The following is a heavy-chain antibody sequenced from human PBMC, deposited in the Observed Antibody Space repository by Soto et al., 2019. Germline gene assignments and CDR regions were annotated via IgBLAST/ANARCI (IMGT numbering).Heavy chain of an antibody. D-gene: IGHD6-13*01. V-gene: IGHV4-34*01. Sequence: SETLSLTCAVYGGSFSGYYWSWLRQHPGKGLEWIGEINHSRSTNYNPSLKSRVTISVDTSKNQFSLKLSSVTAADTAVYYCAIDPGIAAAGNYFDYWGQGTLVTVSS. J-gene: IGHJ4*02. CDR3: AIDPGIAAAGNYFDY. CDR2: INHSRST. CDR1: GGSFSGYY.